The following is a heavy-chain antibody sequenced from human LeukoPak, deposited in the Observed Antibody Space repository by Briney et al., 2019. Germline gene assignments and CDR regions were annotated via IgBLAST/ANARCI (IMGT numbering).Heavy chain of an antibody. CDR2: IWFDGSDE. D-gene: IGHD6-19*01. CDR3: AKNLRPFTALAGTGPGYFCDS. V-gene: IGHV3-33*03. J-gene: IGHJ4*02. Sequence: PGRSLRLSCEASGFIFSSYVMHWVRRSPGQGLEWVALIWFDGSDENYSDSVKGRFTISRDNSNNTLYLQMDSLRADDTGVYYCAKNLRPFTALAGTGPGYFCDSWGQGTLVTVSS. CDR1: GFIFSSYV.